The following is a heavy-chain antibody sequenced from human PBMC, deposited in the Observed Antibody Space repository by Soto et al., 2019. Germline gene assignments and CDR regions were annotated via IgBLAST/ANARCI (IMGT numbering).Heavy chain of an antibody. D-gene: IGHD3-10*01. CDR3: ARETPKGSYYNPRPVLDY. CDR2: INHSGST. CDR1: GGSFSGYY. Sequence: SETLSLTCAVYGGSFSGYYWSWIRQPPGKGLEWIGEINHSGSTNYNPSLKSRVTISVDTSKNQFSLKLSSVTAADTAVYYCARETPKGSYYNPRPVLDYWGQGTLVNGSS. J-gene: IGHJ4*02. V-gene: IGHV4-34*01.